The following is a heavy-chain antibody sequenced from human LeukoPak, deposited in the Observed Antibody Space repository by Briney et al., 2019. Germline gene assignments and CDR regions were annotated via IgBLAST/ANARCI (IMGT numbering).Heavy chain of an antibody. Sequence: PGGSLRLSCAASGFSFDDYAMHWVRQVPGKGLEWVAGISWQSKTRAYADSVKGRFVISRDDAKNSLYLQMDSLRPEDTALYYCAKRAQMDGEYMVPSGAFDIWGRGTLVIVSS. CDR3: AKRAQMDGEYMVPSGAFDI. CDR2: ISWQSKTR. CDR1: GFSFDDYA. V-gene: IGHV3-9*01. D-gene: IGHD3-10*01. J-gene: IGHJ3*02.